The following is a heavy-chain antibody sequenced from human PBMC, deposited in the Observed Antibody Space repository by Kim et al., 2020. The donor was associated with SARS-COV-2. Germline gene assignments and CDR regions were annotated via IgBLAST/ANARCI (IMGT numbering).Heavy chain of an antibody. D-gene: IGHD3-10*01. CDR1: GFTVSSNY. CDR3: ASANSFRFGYWYFDL. CDR2: IYSGGST. Sequence: GGSLRLSCAASGFTVSSNYMSWVRQAPGKGLEWVSVIYSGGSTYYADSVKGRFTISRDNSKNTLYLQMNSLRAEDTAVYYCASANSFRFGYWYFDLWGRGTLVTVSS. J-gene: IGHJ2*01. V-gene: IGHV3-66*01.